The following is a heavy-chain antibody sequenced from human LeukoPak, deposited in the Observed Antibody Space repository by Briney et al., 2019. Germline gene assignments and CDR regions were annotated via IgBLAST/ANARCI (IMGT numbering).Heavy chain of an antibody. D-gene: IGHD3-3*01. CDR3: ARHRGIFGVVIYY. CDR1: AGSISSSSYY. Sequence: TSETLSLTCTVSAGSISSSSYYWGWIRQPPGKGLEWIGRIYYSGSTYYNPSLKSRVTISVDTSKNQFSLKLSSVTAADTAVYYCARHRGIFGVVIYYWGQGTLVTVAS. CDR2: IYYSGST. V-gene: IGHV4-39*01. J-gene: IGHJ4*02.